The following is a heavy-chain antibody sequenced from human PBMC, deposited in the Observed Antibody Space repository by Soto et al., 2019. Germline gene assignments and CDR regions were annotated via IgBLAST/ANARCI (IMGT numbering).Heavy chain of an antibody. D-gene: IGHD6-25*01. CDR1: GFTFSNYA. Sequence: GGSLRLSCAASGFTFSNYALSWVRQAPGKGLEWVSAITGSGGDTYHADSVKGRFTISRDNSKNTLFLQMNRLRADDTAVYYCEKGSASGSPYYFDFWGQGTLVTAPQ. CDR2: ITGSGGDT. V-gene: IGHV3-23*01. CDR3: EKGSASGSPYYFDF. J-gene: IGHJ4*02.